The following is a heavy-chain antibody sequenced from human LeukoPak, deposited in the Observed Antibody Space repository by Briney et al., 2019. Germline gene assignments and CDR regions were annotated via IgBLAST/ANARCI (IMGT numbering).Heavy chain of an antibody. CDR1: GYTFTGYY. J-gene: IGHJ4*02. Sequence: ASVMVSCKASGYTFTGYYMHCVRQAPGQGLEWMGSINPTSGCTNYAQKFKGRVTMTRDKSMSTVYMELSRLRADDTAVYYCARDSTSDYSGQGALVTVSS. V-gene: IGHV1-2*02. CDR3: ARDSTSDY. CDR2: INPTSGCT.